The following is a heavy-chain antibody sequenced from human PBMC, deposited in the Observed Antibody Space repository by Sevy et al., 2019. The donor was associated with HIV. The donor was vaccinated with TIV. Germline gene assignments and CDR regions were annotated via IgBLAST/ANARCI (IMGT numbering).Heavy chain of an antibody. Sequence: GGSLRLSCAASGFTVSSNYMSWVRQAPGKGLEWVSVIYSGGSTYYADSVKGRFTISRDNSKNTLYLQMNSLRAEDTAVYYCARDLTMVRGIDHYYYYYGMDVWGQRTTVTVSS. V-gene: IGHV3-53*01. CDR3: ARDLTMVRGIDHYYYYYGMDV. CDR1: GFTVSSNY. J-gene: IGHJ6*02. CDR2: IYSGGST. D-gene: IGHD3-10*01.